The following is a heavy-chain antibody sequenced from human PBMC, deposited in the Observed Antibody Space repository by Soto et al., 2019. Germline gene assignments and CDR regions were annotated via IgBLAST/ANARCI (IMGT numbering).Heavy chain of an antibody. Sequence: EVPLVESGGGLIQPGGSLRLSCAASGFTVSSNYMSWVRQAPGTGLERVSVIYSGGSTYYADSVKGRFTISRENSKNTLYLQMNSLRAEDTAVYYCARDRVESGYPEYFQLWGQGTLVTVSS. CDR1: GFTVSSNY. J-gene: IGHJ1*01. V-gene: IGHV3-53*01. D-gene: IGHD3-22*01. CDR2: IYSGGST. CDR3: ARDRVESGYPEYFQL.